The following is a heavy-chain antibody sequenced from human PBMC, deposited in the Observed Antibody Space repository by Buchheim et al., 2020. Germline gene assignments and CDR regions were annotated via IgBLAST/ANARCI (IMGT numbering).Heavy chain of an antibody. D-gene: IGHD6-19*01. J-gene: IGHJ6*02. Sequence: QVQLQQWGAGLLKPSETLSLTCAVYGGSFSGYYWSWIRQPPGKGLEWIGEINHSGSTNYNPSLKSRVTISVDTSKNQLSLKLSSVTAADTAVYYCARDRIAVAGMDYYYGMDVWGQGTT. CDR1: GGSFSGYY. CDR2: INHSGST. CDR3: ARDRIAVAGMDYYYGMDV. V-gene: IGHV4-34*01.